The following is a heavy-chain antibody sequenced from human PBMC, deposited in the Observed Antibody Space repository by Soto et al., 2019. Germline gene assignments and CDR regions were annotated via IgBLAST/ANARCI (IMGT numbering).Heavy chain of an antibody. J-gene: IGHJ6*04. CDR1: GYTFTSYG. CDR3: TTVSSDYYYYGMDV. Sequence: QVQLVQSGAEVKKPGASVKVSCKASGYTFTSYGISWVRQAPGQGLEWMGWISAYNGNTNYAQKLQGRVTMTTDTSTITDYMELRSLRYDDTAVYYCTTVSSDYYYYGMDVWGEGTTVTVSS. CDR2: ISAYNGNT. V-gene: IGHV1-18*01. D-gene: IGHD2-15*01.